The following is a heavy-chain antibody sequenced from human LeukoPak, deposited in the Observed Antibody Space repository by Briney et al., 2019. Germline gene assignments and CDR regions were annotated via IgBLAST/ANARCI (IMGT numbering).Heavy chain of an antibody. CDR1: GYTFTSYA. CDR3: ARAYQRLGGLSFPDQ. D-gene: IGHD3-16*02. CDR2: INPNTGSP. J-gene: IGHJ5*02. Sequence: GASVKVSCKASGYTFTSYAMNWVRQAPGQGLEWMGWINPNTGSPSYARGFTGRFAFSLDTSVSTAYLQISSLKAEDTAVYYCARAYQRLGGLSFPDQWGQGTLVTVSS. V-gene: IGHV7-4-1*02.